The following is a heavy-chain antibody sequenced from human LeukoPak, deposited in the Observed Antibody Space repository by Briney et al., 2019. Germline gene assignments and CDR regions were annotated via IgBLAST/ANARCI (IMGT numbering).Heavy chain of an antibody. CDR2: IKSKTDGGTT. J-gene: IGHJ4*02. CDR3: TTDCLSYCSSTSCCGDEY. D-gene: IGHD2-2*01. Sequence: GGSLRPSCAASGFTFSNAWTSWVRQAPGEGLEWVGRIKSKTDGGTTDYAAPVKGRFTISRDDSKNTLYLQMNSLKTEDTAVYYCTTDCLSYCSSTSCCGDEYWGQGTPVTVSS. CDR1: GFTFSNAW. V-gene: IGHV3-15*01.